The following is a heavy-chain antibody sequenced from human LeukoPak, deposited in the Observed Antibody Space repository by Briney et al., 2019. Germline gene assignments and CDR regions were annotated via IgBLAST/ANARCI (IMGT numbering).Heavy chain of an antibody. V-gene: IGHV1-69*05. CDR3: ASGSYYCGGDCFYAFDI. CDR1: GGTFSSYA. J-gene: IGHJ3*02. Sequence: SVKVSCKASGGTFSSYAISWVRQAPGQGLEWMGGITPIFGTANYAQKFQGRVTITTDESTSTAYMELSSLRSEDTAVYYCASGSYYCGGDCFYAFDIWGQGTMVTVSS. CDR2: ITPIFGTA. D-gene: IGHD2-21*01.